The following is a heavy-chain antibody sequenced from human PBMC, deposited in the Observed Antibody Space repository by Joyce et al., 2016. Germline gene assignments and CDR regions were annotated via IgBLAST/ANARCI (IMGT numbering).Heavy chain of an antibody. Sequence: EVQLVESGGGLVQPGGSLRLSCAASGCTFSSYSMNWVRQAPGKGLAWVSYISSSSSTIYYADSVKGRFTISRDNAKNSLYLQMNSLRAEDTAVYYCAKADYGDKIDAFDIWGQGTMVTVSS. V-gene: IGHV3-48*01. CDR3: AKADYGDKIDAFDI. CDR2: ISSSSSTI. D-gene: IGHD4-17*01. CDR1: GCTFSSYS. J-gene: IGHJ3*02.